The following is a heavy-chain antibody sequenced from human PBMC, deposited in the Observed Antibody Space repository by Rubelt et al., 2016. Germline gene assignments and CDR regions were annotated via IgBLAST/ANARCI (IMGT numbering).Heavy chain of an antibody. V-gene: IGHV4-34*01. CDR1: GGSFSGYY. D-gene: IGHD7-27*01. CDR2: LNHSGST. Sequence: QVQLQQWGAGLLKPSETLSLTCAVYGGSFSGYYWSWIRQPPGKGLEWIGELNHSGSTNSNPSLKSRVTISVDTSKNQLPLKLGSGTAEETAVYYCANSMNWGADYWGQGTLVTVSS. J-gene: IGHJ4*02. CDR3: ANSMNWGADY.